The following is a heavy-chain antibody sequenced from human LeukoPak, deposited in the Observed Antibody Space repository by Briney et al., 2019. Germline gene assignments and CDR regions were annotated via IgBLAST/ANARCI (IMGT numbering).Heavy chain of an antibody. V-gene: IGHV1-46*01. CDR3: ARATWYGGNPSGAFEI. CDR1: GYTFTGYY. J-gene: IGHJ3*02. Sequence: ASVKVSCKASGYTFTGYYIHWVRQAPGQGLEWMGIINPSGGSTSYAQKFQDRVTMTRDTSTSTVYMELNSLRSEDTAVYYCARATWYGGNPSGAFEIWGQGTMVTVSS. CDR2: INPSGGST. D-gene: IGHD4/OR15-4a*01.